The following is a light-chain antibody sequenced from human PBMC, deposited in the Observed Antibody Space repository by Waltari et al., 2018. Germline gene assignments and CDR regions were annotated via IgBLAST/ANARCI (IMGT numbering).Light chain of an antibody. J-gene: IGLJ1*01. CDR1: IGSKY. V-gene: IGLV3-9*01. Sequence: SLELTQPISVSVALGQTATISCGETIGSKYVHWYQQKPGRAPVLVIYRDDNRPSGISGRFSGSNSGKTATLTISRAQAGDEAEYYCQVWDSSTALYVFGTGTKVTVL. CDR3: QVWDSSTALYV. CDR2: RDD.